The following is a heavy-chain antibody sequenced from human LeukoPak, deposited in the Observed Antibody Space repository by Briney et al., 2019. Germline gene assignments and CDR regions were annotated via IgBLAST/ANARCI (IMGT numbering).Heavy chain of an antibody. J-gene: IGHJ6*03. CDR1: GFTFNSYS. CDR2: ISSSGSSI. CDR3: ARGDNWNSYYYYYMDV. Sequence: GGSLRLSCAASGFTFNSYSMNWVRQAPGKGLEWVAYISSSGSSIYYADSVKGRFTISRDNAENSLNLQMNSLRAEDTAVYYCARGDNWNSYYYYYMDVWGKGTTVTVFS. V-gene: IGHV3-48*04. D-gene: IGHD1-7*01.